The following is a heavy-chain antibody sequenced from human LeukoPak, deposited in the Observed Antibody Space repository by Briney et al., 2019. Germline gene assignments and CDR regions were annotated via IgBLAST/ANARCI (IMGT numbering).Heavy chain of an antibody. CDR2: MSPNGDST. CDR1: GYPFTKFY. Sequence: ASVKVSCKASGYPFTKFYMHWVRQAPGHGLEWMGLMSPNGDSTLYSQKFQGRVTMTRDTSTSTDYMELSSRRSEDTAVYYCARDNSDTVKGECSGACYWWFDPWGQGTLVTVSS. J-gene: IGHJ5*02. D-gene: IGHD6-19*01. V-gene: IGHV1-46*01. CDR3: ARDNSDTVKGECSGACYWWFDP.